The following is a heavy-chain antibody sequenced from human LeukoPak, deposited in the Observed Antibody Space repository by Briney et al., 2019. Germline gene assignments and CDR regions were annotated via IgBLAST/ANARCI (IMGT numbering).Heavy chain of an antibody. V-gene: IGHV3-23*01. D-gene: IGHD3-10*01. J-gene: IGHJ6*03. CDR2: ISNSGDNT. CDR3: AKGWGVGYYYYMDV. CDR1: GFTFRSYA. Sequence: GGSLRLSCAASGFTFRSYAMSWVRQAPGKGLECVSGISNSGDNTYYGDSVKGRFTISRDNSKNTLYLQMNSLRVEDTAVYYCAKGWGVGYYYYMDVWGKGTTVTVSS.